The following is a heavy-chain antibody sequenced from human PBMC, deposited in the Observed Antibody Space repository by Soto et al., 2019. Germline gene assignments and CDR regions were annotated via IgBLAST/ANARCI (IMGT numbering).Heavy chain of an antibody. V-gene: IGHV3-13*01. J-gene: IGHJ6*02. CDR1: GFTFSSYD. CDR2: IGTAGDT. CDR3: ARSPSRYFDRSYYYGMDV. Sequence: EVQLVESGGGLVQPGGSLRLSCAASGFTFSSYDMHWVRQATGKGLEWVSAIGTAGDTYYPGSVKGRFTISRENAKNSLYLQMNSLRAGDTAVYYCARSPSRYFDRSYYYGMDVWGQGTTVTVSS. D-gene: IGHD3-9*01.